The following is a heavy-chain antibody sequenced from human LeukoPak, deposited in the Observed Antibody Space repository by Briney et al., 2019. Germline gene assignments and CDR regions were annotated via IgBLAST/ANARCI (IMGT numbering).Heavy chain of an antibody. CDR3: ARFDQVSETAGGY. J-gene: IGHJ4*02. Sequence: ASVKVSCKASGYTFSDYYMHWVRQAPGQGLEWMGWINPHSGGTNYAQKFQGRVTMTRDTSISTAYMELSRVRSDDTAVFYCARFDQVSETAGGYWSQGTLVTVSS. CDR2: INPHSGGT. CDR1: GYTFSDYY. D-gene: IGHD5/OR15-5a*01. V-gene: IGHV1-2*02.